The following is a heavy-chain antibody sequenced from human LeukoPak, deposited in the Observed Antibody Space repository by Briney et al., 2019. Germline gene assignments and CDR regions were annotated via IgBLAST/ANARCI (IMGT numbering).Heavy chain of an antibody. CDR1: GYSFTDYW. CDR2: IYPGDSDT. J-gene: IGHJ4*02. D-gene: IGHD6-13*01. CDR3: ARLRGQPVNYFDY. V-gene: IGHV5-51*01. Sequence: GESLQISCEGSGYSFTDYWIVWVRQMPGKGLEWMGIIYPGDSDTRYSPSFQGQVTISADKSISTAYLQWSSLKASDTAMYYCARLRGQPVNYFDYRGQGTLVTVSS.